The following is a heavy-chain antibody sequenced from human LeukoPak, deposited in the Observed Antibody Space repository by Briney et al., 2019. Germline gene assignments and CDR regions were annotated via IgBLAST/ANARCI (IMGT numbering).Heavy chain of an antibody. D-gene: IGHD5-18*01. CDR2: INSDGSTT. J-gene: IGHJ4*02. Sequence: GGSLRLSCAASGFTFSSYWMHWARQAPGKGLVWVSRINSDGSTTNHADSVRGRFTISRDNSKNTLYLQMNSLRAEDTAVYYCAKHVDTAMGGTFDYWGQGTLVTVSS. CDR1: GFTFSSYW. CDR3: AKHVDTAMGGTFDY. V-gene: IGHV3-74*01.